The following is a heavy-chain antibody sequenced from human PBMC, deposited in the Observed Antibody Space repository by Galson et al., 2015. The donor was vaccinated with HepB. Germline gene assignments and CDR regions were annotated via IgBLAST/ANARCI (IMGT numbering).Heavy chain of an antibody. D-gene: IGHD3-16*01. CDR1: GYTFTSYA. V-gene: IGHV1-3*01. CDR2: INAGNGNT. CDR3: ARGAYWGSYSCYYYYYMDV. J-gene: IGHJ6*03. Sequence: SVKVSCKASGYTFTSYAMHWVRQAPGQRLEWMGWINAGNGNTKYSQKFQGRVTITRDTSASTAYMELSSLRSDDTAVYYCARGAYWGSYSCYYYYYMDVWGKGTTVTVSS.